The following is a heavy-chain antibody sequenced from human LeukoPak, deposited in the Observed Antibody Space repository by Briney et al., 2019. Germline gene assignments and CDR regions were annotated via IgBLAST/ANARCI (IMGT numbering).Heavy chain of an antibody. CDR1: GGTFSSYA. V-gene: IGHV1-69*04. Sequence: SVKVSCKASGGTFSSYAISWVRQAPGQGLEWMGRIIPIFGIANYAQKFQGRVTITADKSTSTAYMELSSLRSEDTAAYYCARGGVVPAAIYEDVWGQGTTVTVSS. J-gene: IGHJ6*02. CDR2: IIPIFGIA. D-gene: IGHD2-2*01. CDR3: ARGGVVPAAIYEDV.